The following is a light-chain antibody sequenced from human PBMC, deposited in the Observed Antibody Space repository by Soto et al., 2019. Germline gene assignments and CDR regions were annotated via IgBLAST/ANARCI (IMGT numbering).Light chain of an antibody. Sequence: EIVLTQSPATLSLSPGEIATLYCRASQSVSSNLAWYQQKPGQAPRLLIYGASTRATGIPARFSGSGSGTEFTLTISSLQSEDFAVYYCQQYNNWPPITFGQGTRLEI. J-gene: IGKJ5*01. CDR2: GAS. CDR3: QQYNNWPPIT. CDR1: QSVSSN. V-gene: IGKV3-15*01.